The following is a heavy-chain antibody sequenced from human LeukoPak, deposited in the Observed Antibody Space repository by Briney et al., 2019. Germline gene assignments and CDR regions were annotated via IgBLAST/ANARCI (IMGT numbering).Heavy chain of an antibody. D-gene: IGHD6-19*01. V-gene: IGHV3-49*04. CDR2: IRSKAYGGTT. CDR3: TRAFEPNTGWYIHFH. Sequence: GGSLRLSCAASGFTFSTYDMSWVRQAPGKGLEWVGVIRSKAYGGTTDTAASVTGRFSILRDDSKNIAYLQMNSLKTEDAGVYYCTRAFEPNTGWYIHFHWGQGTVVTVSS. J-gene: IGHJ4*02. CDR1: GFTFSTYD.